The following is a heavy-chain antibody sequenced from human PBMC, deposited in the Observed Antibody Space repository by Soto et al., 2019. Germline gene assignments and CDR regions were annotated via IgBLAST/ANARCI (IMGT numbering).Heavy chain of an antibody. CDR2: IIPILGIA. CDR3: ARTYCSGGSCSGQTSYYYGMDV. Sequence: GASVKVCCKASGGTFSSYTISWVRQAPGQGLEWMGRIIPILGIANYAQKFQGRVTITADKSTSTAYMELSSLRSEDTAVYYCARTYCSGGSCSGQTSYYYGMDVWGQGTTVTVSS. V-gene: IGHV1-69*02. J-gene: IGHJ6*02. D-gene: IGHD2-15*01. CDR1: GGTFSSYT.